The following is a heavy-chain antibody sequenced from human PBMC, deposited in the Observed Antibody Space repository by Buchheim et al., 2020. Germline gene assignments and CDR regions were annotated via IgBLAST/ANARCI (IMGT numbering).Heavy chain of an antibody. Sequence: QVQLVESGGGVVQPGRSLRLSCAASGFTFSTNSMHWVRQAPGKGLEWVAAISSDGRDQHYADSVKGRFTISRDISKNKLSLQMNSLRAEDTAMYYCAKGRWDSSGWYFDYWGQGTL. CDR3: AKGRWDSSGWYFDY. CDR1: GFTFSTNS. CDR2: ISSDGRDQ. V-gene: IGHV3-30*18. J-gene: IGHJ4*02. D-gene: IGHD6-19*01.